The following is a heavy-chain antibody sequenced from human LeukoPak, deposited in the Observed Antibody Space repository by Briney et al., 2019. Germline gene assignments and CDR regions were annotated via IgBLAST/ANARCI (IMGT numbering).Heavy chain of an antibody. D-gene: IGHD4-17*01. Sequence: SETLSLTCAVYGGSFSGYYWSWIRQPPGKGLEWIGEINHSGSTNYNPSLKSRVPISVDTSKNQFSLKLSSVTAADTAVYYCARSLYGDNGYFDYWGQGTLVTVSS. J-gene: IGHJ4*02. CDR1: GGSFSGYY. CDR2: INHSGST. V-gene: IGHV4-34*01. CDR3: ARSLYGDNGYFDY.